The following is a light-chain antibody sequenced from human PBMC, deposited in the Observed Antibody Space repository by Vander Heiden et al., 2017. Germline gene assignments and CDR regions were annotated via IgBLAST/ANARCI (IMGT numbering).Light chain of an antibody. J-gene: IGLJ2*01. CDR3: GTWDSSLSAVV. V-gene: IGLV1-51*01. CDR2: DNN. CDR1: NSHVGNNY. Sequence: QSVLTQPPSVSAAPGQKVTISCSGSNSHVGNNYVSWYQHLPGTAPKLLIYDNNKRPSGIPDRFSGSKSGTSATLGITGLQTGDEADYYCGTWDSSLSAVVFGGGSKLTVL.